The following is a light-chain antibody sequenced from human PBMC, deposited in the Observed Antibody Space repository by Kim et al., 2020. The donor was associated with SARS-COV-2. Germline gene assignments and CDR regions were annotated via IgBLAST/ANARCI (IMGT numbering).Light chain of an antibody. J-gene: IGLJ1*01. CDR3: QAWDSTSYF. V-gene: IGLV3-1*01. Sequence: SYELTQPPSVSVSPGQTASIPCSGDELGDKYVSWYQQMAGQSPILLIYQDTKRPSGIPERFSGSNSGNTATLTISGTQAVDEADYYCQAWDSTSYFFGAGTKVTVL. CDR2: QDT. CDR1: ELGDKY.